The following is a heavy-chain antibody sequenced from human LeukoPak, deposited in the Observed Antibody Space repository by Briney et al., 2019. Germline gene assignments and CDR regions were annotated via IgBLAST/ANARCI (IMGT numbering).Heavy chain of an antibody. V-gene: IGHV3-72*01. CDR3: ASPVGATTVRAFDI. D-gene: IGHD1-26*01. J-gene: IGHJ3*02. Sequence: GGSLRLSCAASGFTFSNAWMSWVRQAPGKGLEWVGRTRNEANTYTTKYAASVKGRFTISRDDSKNSLYLQMNSLKTEDTAVYYCASPVGATTVRAFDIWGQGTMVTVSS. CDR1: GFTFSNAW. CDR2: TRNEANTYTT.